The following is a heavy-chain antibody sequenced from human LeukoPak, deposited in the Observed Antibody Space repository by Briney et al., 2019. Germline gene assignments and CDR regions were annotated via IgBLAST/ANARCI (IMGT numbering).Heavy chain of an antibody. V-gene: IGHV1-8*01. CDR1: GYTFTSYD. D-gene: IGHD3-9*01. J-gene: IGHJ6*03. CDR3: ARVPILTGYPNLGYYYYMDV. Sequence: ASVKVSCKASGYTFTSYDINWVRQATGQELEWMGWMNPNSGNTGYAQKFQGRVTMTRNTSISTAYMELSSLRSEDTAVYYCARVPILTGYPNLGYYYYMDVWGKGTTVTISS. CDR2: MNPNSGNT.